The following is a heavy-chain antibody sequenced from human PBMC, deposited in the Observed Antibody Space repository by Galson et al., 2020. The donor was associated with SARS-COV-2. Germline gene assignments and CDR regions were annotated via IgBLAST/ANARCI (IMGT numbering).Heavy chain of an antibody. J-gene: IGHJ4*02. Sequence: GGSLRLSCEASGFTFSGYWMSWVRQAPGKGLEWVANIKQDGSEKYYVDSVKGRFTISRDNAKNSLYLQMNSRRAEDTAVYYCARGQWLIGVYCGQGTLVTVSS. V-gene: IGHV3-7*03. CDR3: ARGQWLIGVY. CDR1: GFTFSGYW. CDR2: IKQDGSEK. D-gene: IGHD6-19*01.